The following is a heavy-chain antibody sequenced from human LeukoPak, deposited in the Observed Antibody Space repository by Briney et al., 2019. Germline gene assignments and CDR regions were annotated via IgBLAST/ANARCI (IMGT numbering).Heavy chain of an antibody. CDR3: ARGRGTIGSNRDFYFYYYMDI. CDR2: INLVNGNT. Sequence: ASVKVSCKASSYTFTNYAMHWVRLAPGQRLQWMGWINLVNGNTKYSQYFEGRVTITRDTSASTVYMELSSLRPDDMAVYYCARGRGTIGSNRDFYFYYYMDIWGNGTTVTVSS. D-gene: IGHD2-21*01. J-gene: IGHJ6*03. CDR1: SYTFTNYA. V-gene: IGHV1-3*03.